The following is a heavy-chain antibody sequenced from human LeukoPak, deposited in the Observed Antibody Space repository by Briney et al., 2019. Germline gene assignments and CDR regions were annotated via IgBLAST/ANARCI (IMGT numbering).Heavy chain of an antibody. J-gene: IGHJ4*02. CDR3: AREHWDFDY. D-gene: IGHD7-27*01. CDR2: ISGSGEST. Sequence: PGGSLRLSCAASGFTFSNYAITWIRQAPGKGLEWVSEISGSGESTYYGDSVKGRFTISRDNSKNTLYLQMNSLRAGDTAVFYCAREHWDFDYWGQGTLVTVSS. CDR1: GFTFSNYA. V-gene: IGHV3-23*01.